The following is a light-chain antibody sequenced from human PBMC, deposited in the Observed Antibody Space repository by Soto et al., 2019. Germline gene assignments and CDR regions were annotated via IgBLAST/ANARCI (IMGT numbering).Light chain of an antibody. V-gene: IGKV3-15*01. CDR2: GAS. CDR3: KQYNNWPPRT. J-gene: IGKJ2*01. CDR1: QSISNS. Sequence: EIVMTQSPASLSVSPGETATLSCRASQSISNSLAWYQQKPGQAPSLLIYGASTRATGIPARFSGSGSGTEFTITISSLQSEDSALYYCKQYNNWPPRTFGQGTKLEIK.